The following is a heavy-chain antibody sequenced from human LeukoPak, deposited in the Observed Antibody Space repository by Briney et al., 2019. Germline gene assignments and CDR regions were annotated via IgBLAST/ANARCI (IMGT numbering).Heavy chain of an antibody. D-gene: IGHD2-15*01. J-gene: IGHJ4*02. CDR2: INPNSGGT. CDR1: GYTFTGYY. V-gene: IGHV1-2*02. CDR3: LTNAEPIVVVVAATPTPDY. Sequence: ASVKVSCKASGYTFTGYYMHWVRQAPGQGREWMGWINPNSGGTNYAQKFQGRVTMTRDTSISTAYTELSRLRSDDTAVYYCLTNAEPIVVVVAATPTPDYWGQGTLVTVSS.